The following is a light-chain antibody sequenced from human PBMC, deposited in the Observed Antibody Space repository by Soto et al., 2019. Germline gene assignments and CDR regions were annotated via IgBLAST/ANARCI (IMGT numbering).Light chain of an antibody. CDR2: DVS. Sequence: EIVLTQSPATLSLSPGERATLSCRASQSVRTYLTWYQQKPGQAPRVLIYDVSNSATGIPARFSGSGSVTDFTLTISSLFPKGFAVYYCHRRSNWSYAFGQ. CDR1: QSVRTY. V-gene: IGKV3-11*01. CDR3: HRRSNWSYA. J-gene: IGKJ2*01.